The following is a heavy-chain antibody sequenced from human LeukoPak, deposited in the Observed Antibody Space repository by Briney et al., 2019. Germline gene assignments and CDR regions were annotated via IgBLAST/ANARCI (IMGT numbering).Heavy chain of an antibody. CDR2: ISYDGSNK. D-gene: IGHD3-9*01. CDR1: GFTFSSYG. Sequence: GGSLRLSCAVSGFTFSSYGMHWVRQAPGKGLEWVAVISYDGSNKYYADSVKGRFTISRDNSKNTLYLQMNSLRAEDTAVYYCAKDLTIFPPGDAFDIWGQGTMVTVSS. J-gene: IGHJ3*02. CDR3: AKDLTIFPPGDAFDI. V-gene: IGHV3-30*18.